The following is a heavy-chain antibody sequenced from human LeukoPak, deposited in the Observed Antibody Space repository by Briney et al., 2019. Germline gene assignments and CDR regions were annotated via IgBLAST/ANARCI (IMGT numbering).Heavy chain of an antibody. D-gene: IGHD1-26*01. J-gene: IGHJ6*02. CDR3: ARNSGSYSGYYGMDV. CDR2: INSDGSST. Sequence: GGSLRLSCAASGFTFSSYWRPWVRQAPGKGLVWVSRINSDGSSTSYADSVKGRFTIYRDNAKNTLYLQMNSLRAEDTAVYYCARNSGSYSGYYGMDVWGQGTTVTVSS. V-gene: IGHV3-74*01. CDR1: GFTFSSYW.